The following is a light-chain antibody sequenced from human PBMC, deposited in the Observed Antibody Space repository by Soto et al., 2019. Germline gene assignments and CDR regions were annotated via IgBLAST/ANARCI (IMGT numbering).Light chain of an antibody. CDR2: DVS. J-gene: IGKJ1*01. CDR3: QQSNTFWT. CDR1: QTISSW. Sequence: DIQMTQSPSTLSASVGDRVTITCRDSQTISSWLAWYQQKPGKAPKLLIYDVSTLGSGVPSRFSGSGSGTDFTLTISSLQPDDFATYYCQQSNTFWTFGQGTKVEIK. V-gene: IGKV1-5*01.